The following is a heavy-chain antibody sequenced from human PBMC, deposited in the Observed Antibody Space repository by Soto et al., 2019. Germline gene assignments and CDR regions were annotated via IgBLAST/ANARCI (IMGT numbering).Heavy chain of an antibody. CDR2: IIPIIGTA. CDR1: GGTFSSYP. J-gene: IGHJ3*02. Sequence: QVQVVQSGAEVKKPGSSVKVSCKASGGTFSSYPISWVRQAPGQGLEWMGGIIPIIGTAAYTQKFQGRVTITADKSTGTAYLVLSSLRSADTALYYCATQSDYYDRSGYEYDAFDIWGQGTMVTVSS. V-gene: IGHV1-69*06. D-gene: IGHD3-22*01. CDR3: ATQSDYYDRSGYEYDAFDI.